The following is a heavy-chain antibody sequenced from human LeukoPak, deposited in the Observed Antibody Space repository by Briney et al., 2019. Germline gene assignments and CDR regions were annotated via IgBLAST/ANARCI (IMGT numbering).Heavy chain of an antibody. CDR2: IYTSGST. J-gene: IGHJ4*02. CDR3: AREVRESRFDY. CDR1: GGSISSSSYY. D-gene: IGHD2/OR15-2a*01. Sequence: SETLSLTCTVSGGSISSSSYYWSWIRQPAGKGLEWIGRIYTSGSTNYNPSLKSRVTMSVDTSKNQFSLKLSSVTAADTAVYYCAREVRESRFDYWGQGTLVTVSS. V-gene: IGHV4-61*02.